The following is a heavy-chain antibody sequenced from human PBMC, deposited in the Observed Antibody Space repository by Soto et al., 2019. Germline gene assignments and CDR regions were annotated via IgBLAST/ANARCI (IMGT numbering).Heavy chain of an antibody. CDR1: GFTFSSYA. D-gene: IGHD6-19*01. Sequence: GSLRLSCAASGFTFSSYAMHWVRQAPGKGLEWVAVISYDGSNKYYADSVKGRFTISRDNSKNTLYLQMNSLRAEDTAVYYCARALASGWWGYYYGMDVWGQGTTVTVSS. J-gene: IGHJ6*02. CDR2: ISYDGSNK. V-gene: IGHV3-30-3*01. CDR3: ARALASGWWGYYYGMDV.